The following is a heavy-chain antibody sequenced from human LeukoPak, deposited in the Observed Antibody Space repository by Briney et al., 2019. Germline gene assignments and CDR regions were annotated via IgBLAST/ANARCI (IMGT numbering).Heavy chain of an antibody. CDR2: LYHSDSI. D-gene: IGHD6-13*01. V-gene: IGHV4-38-2*01. CDR3: ARQHDSYHYYYVDV. CDR1: GYSISSGYY. Sequence: PSETLSLTCDVSGYSISSGYYWIWIRQPPGKGLVWIGSLYHSDSIYYNPSLESRVTMSVDTSKNQFSLKLSFVTAADTAVYYCARQHDSYHYYYVDVWGKGTTVTVSS. J-gene: IGHJ6*03.